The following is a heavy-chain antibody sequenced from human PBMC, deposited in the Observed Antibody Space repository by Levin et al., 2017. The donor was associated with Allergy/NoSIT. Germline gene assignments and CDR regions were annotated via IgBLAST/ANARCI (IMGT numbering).Heavy chain of an antibody. J-gene: IGHJ4*02. V-gene: IGHV1-18*01. Sequence: ASVKVSCKASGYTFTEYGISWVRQAPGQGLEWMGWISAYNGNTNYAQKLQGRVTVTTDTSTSTAYMELRSLRSDDTAVYYCARHSVVVPTASRNFDYWGQGTLVTVSS. CDR2: ISAYNGNT. CDR1: GYTFTEYG. CDR3: ARHSVVVPTASRNFDY. D-gene: IGHD2-2*01.